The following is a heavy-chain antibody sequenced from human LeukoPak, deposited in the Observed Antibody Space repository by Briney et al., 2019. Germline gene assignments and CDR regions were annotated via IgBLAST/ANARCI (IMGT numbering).Heavy chain of an antibody. D-gene: IGHD2-15*01. CDR3: ARARTLSCSGATGGTCPYFLDY. CDR2: IYSSGNT. J-gene: IGHJ4*02. Sequence: SETLSLTCTVSGDSISSYYWSWIRQPAGKGLEWIGRIYSSGNTNYNPSLKSRVTMSVDTSKNQFSLNLSSVTAADTAVYYCARARTLSCSGATGGTCPYFLDYWGQGIPVTVSS. V-gene: IGHV4-4*07. CDR1: GDSISSYY.